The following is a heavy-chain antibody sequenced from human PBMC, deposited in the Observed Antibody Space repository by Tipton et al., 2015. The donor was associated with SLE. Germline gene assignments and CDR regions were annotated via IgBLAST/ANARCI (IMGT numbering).Heavy chain of an antibody. CDR2: IYDSGSA. J-gene: IGHJ2*01. Sequence: SLTCSVSGGSISSHYWSWIRQAPGKGLEWMGYIYDSGSAHYNPSLRNRVTMSLDTSKNQFSLKLSSVTAADTAVYYCARTNLQESLVDWYFDLWGRGTLVTVSS. CDR3: ARTNLQESLVDWYFDL. D-gene: IGHD5-24*01. CDR1: GGSISSHY. V-gene: IGHV4-59*11.